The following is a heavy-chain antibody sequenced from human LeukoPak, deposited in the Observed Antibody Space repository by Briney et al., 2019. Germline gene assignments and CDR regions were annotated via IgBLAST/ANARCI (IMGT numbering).Heavy chain of an antibody. J-gene: IGHJ4*02. V-gene: IGHV1-18*01. CDR3: AMTSSGYYYM. Sequence: ASVKVSCKASGYTFTSYGISWVRQAPGQGLEWMGWISAYNGNTNYAQKFQGRVTITTDESTSTAYMELSSLRSEDTAVYYCAMTSSGYYYMWGQGTLVTVSS. CDR2: ISAYNGNT. CDR1: GYTFTSYG. D-gene: IGHD3-22*01.